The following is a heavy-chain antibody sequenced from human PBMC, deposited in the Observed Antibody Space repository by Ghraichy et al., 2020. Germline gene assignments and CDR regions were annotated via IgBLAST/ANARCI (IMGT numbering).Heavy chain of an antibody. V-gene: IGHV3-23*01. CDR1: GFTFRKYD. J-gene: IGHJ4*02. D-gene: IGHD6-19*01. CDR3: AKSGSVAGSYYFDY. CDR2: VSGRGSDT. Sequence: GGSLRLSCEGSGFTFRKYDLSWVRQAPGKGLEWVSTVSGRGSDTYYADSVKGRFTISRDNSKNTLYLQMNSLRVEDSFVYYCAKSGSVAGSYYFDYWGQGTLVNVSS.